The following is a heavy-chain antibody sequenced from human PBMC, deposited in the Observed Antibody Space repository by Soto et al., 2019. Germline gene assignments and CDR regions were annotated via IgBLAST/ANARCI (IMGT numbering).Heavy chain of an antibody. CDR3: GRSSSMLGAGWSDS. CDR2: VSGYNYNT. D-gene: IGHD2-8*01. CDR1: GYSFRSYG. J-gene: IGHJ5*01. V-gene: IGHV1-18*01. Sequence: QVQLEQSGPEVKKSGASVKVSCKSSGYSFRSYGINWVRPAPGQGLEWIGWVSGYNYNTKYAQKLQGRITVTTDTSTITAYMELRSLRSDDTAVYYCGRSSSMLGAGWSDSWGRGTLVTVSS.